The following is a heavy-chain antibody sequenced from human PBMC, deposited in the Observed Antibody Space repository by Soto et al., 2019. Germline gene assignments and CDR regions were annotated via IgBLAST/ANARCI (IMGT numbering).Heavy chain of an antibody. CDR1: GFTFSDHY. CDR2: ISGGGDII. Sequence: GGSLRLSCAASGFTFSDHYMTWIRQAPGKGPEWLSYISGGGDIISYADSVKGRFIISRDDAKRSLYLQMNSLTVEDTAVYYCSRDPRLADYWGQGTLVTVSS. J-gene: IGHJ4*02. CDR3: SRDPRLADY. D-gene: IGHD6-25*01. V-gene: IGHV3-11*01.